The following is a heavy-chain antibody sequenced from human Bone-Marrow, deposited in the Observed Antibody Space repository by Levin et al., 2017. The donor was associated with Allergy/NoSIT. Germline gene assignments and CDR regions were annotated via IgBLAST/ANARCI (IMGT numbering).Heavy chain of an antibody. CDR3: ARHPGWGDKGSGNYYYMDV. D-gene: IGHD3-10*01. CDR2: IYYSGST. CDR1: GGSISSSSYY. J-gene: IGHJ6*03. Sequence: SQTLSLTCTVSGGSISSSSYYWGWIRQPPGKGLEWIGSIYYSGSTYYNPSLKSRVTISVDTSKNQFSLKLSSVTAADTAVYYCARHPGWGDKGSGNYYYMDVWGKGTTVTVSS. V-gene: IGHV4-39*01.